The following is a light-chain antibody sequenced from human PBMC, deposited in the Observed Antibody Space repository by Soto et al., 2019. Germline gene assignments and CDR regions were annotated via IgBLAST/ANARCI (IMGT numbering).Light chain of an antibody. CDR2: KAS. Sequence: DIQMTQSPSTLSAFVGDRVTSTCRASQSISVWLAWYQQKPGKAPKLLMYKASSLESGVPSRFSGSGSGTEFTLTISSLPSDDFATYYCQQYDSYPWTFGQGTKVEIK. CDR1: QSISVW. CDR3: QQYDSYPWT. V-gene: IGKV1-5*03. J-gene: IGKJ1*01.